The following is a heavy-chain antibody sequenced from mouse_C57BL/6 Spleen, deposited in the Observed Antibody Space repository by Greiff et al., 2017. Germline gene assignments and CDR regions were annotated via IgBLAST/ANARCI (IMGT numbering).Heavy chain of an antibody. Sequence: VKLVESGAELVKPGASVKISCKASGYAFSSYWMNWVKQRPGKGLEWIGQIYPGDSDTNYNGKFKGKATLTADKSSSTAYMQLSSLTSEDSAVYFCARSGDYDGMDYWGQGTSVTVSS. CDR2: IYPGDSDT. CDR3: ARSGDYDGMDY. J-gene: IGHJ4*01. CDR1: GYAFSSYW. D-gene: IGHD2-4*01. V-gene: IGHV1-80*01.